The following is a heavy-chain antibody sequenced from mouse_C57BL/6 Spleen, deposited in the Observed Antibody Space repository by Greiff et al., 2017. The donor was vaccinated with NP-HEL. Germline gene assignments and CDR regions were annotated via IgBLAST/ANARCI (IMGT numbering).Heavy chain of an antibody. CDR1: GYTFTSYW. Sequence: QVQLKQPGAELVKPGASVKLSCKASGYTFTSYWMHWVKQRPGQGLEWIGMIHPNSGSTNYNEKFKSKATLTVDKSSSTAYMQLSSLTSEDSAVYYWATYDYDEEAWFAYWGQGTLVTVSA. J-gene: IGHJ3*01. V-gene: IGHV1-64*01. CDR2: IHPNSGST. CDR3: ATYDYDEEAWFAY. D-gene: IGHD2-4*01.